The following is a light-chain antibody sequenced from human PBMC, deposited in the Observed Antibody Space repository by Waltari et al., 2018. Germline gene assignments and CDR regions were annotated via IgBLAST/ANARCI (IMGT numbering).Light chain of an antibody. V-gene: IGLV2-18*02. Sequence: QSALNQEASVSGTVGQKVTLSCTGNNNNIGTYGVGWYQQISHGPPKSVMFGISLPSGIPDRFSGSKSGTTASLTISGLQPEDEGDYYCSSYAGSNKLIFGGVTKLTVL. J-gene: IGLJ2*01. CDR1: NNNIGTYG. CDR2: GIS. CDR3: SSYAGSNKLI.